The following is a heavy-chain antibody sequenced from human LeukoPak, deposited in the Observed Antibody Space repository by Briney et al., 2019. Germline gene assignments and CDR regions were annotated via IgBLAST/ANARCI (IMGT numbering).Heavy chain of an antibody. J-gene: IGHJ4*02. CDR1: GFTFSSYS. D-gene: IGHD3-22*01. V-gene: IGHV3-48*04. CDR3: ARTPYDSSGYQGDY. CDR2: ISSSSSTI. Sequence: GGSLRLSCAASGFTFSSYSMNWVRQAPGKGLEWVSYISSSSSTIYYADPVKGRFTISRDNAKNSLYLQMNSLRAEDTAVYYCARTPYDSSGYQGDYWGQGTLVTVSS.